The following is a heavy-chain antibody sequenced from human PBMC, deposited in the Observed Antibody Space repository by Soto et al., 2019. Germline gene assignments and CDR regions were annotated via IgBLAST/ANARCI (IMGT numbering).Heavy chain of an antibody. J-gene: IGHJ4*02. Sequence: SETLSLTCTVSGGTISSSSYSWGWIRQPPGKGLEWIGTVYYSGSTDCNPSLKSRVTISVDTSKNQFSLKLGSVTAADTAVYYCARHTTMILFDYWGQGTLVTVSS. CDR2: VYYSGST. CDR1: GGTISSSSYS. V-gene: IGHV4-39*01. D-gene: IGHD3-22*01. CDR3: ARHTTMILFDY.